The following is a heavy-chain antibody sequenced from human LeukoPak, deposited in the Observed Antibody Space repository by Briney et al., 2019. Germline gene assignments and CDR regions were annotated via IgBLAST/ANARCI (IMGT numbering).Heavy chain of an antibody. Sequence: GASVKVSCKASGYTFTSYYMHWVRQAPGQGLEWMGIINPSGGSTSYAQKFQGRVTMTRDTSTSTVYMELSSLRSDDTAVYYCARYGHYSSGWYGYYFDYWGQGTLVTVSS. CDR3: ARYGHYSSGWYGYYFDY. J-gene: IGHJ4*02. V-gene: IGHV1-46*01. CDR2: INPSGGST. D-gene: IGHD6-19*01. CDR1: GYTFTSYY.